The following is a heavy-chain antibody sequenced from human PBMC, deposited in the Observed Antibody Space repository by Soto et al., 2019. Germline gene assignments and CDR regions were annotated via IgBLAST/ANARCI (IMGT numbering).Heavy chain of an antibody. CDR3: AKQDDRGALEI. Sequence: GESLKISCKISGKAFTSFWVVWVRQMPGRGLEWMGNIYPGDSDTRYTPPFQGQVTISADKSTNTAYLQWHSLQASDTALYYCAKQDDRGALEIWGQGTEVTVSS. V-gene: IGHV5-51*01. CDR1: GKAFTSFW. J-gene: IGHJ3*02. CDR2: IYPGDSDT. D-gene: IGHD3-22*01.